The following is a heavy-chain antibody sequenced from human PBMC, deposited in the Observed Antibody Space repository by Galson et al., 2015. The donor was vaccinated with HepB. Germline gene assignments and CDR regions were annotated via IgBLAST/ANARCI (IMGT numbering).Heavy chain of an antibody. CDR3: ARAQPLNPSAGTGGDFDY. D-gene: IGHD6-13*01. J-gene: IGHJ4*02. Sequence: SLRLSCAASGFTFSSYDMHWVRQATGKGLEWVSAIGTAGDPYYPGSVKGRFTISRENAKNSLYLQMNSLRAGDTAVYYCARAQPLNPSAGTGGDFDYWGQGTLVTVSS. V-gene: IGHV3-13*05. CDR2: IGTAGDP. CDR1: GFTFSSYD.